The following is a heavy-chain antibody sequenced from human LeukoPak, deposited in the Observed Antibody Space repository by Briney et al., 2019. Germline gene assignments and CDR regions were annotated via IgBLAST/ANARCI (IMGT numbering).Heavy chain of an antibody. CDR1: GFTFSSYD. CDR3: AKTTNSSWWGYFDY. J-gene: IGHJ4*02. CDR2: LSSDGSKK. V-gene: IGHV3-30*18. Sequence: GGSLRLSCAASGFTFSSYDMHWVRQAPGKGLEWVAFLSSDGSKKYYADSVKGRFTISRDNSKNMLYLQMNSLRGEDTAVYYCAKTTNSSWWGYFDYWGQETLVTVSS. D-gene: IGHD6-13*01.